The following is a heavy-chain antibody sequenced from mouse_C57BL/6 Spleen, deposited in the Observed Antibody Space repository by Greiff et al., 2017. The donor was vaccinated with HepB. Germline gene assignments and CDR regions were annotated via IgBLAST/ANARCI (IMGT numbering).Heavy chain of an antibody. CDR1: GYTFTSYW. J-gene: IGHJ4*01. V-gene: IGHV1-55*01. D-gene: IGHD1-1*01. Sequence: QVQLQQPGAELVKPGASVKMSSKASGYTFTSYWITWVKQRPGQGLEWIGDLYPGSGSTNYNEKFKSKATLTVDTSSSTAYMQLSSLTSEDSAVYYCAREGVVAQNYAMDYWGQGTSVTVAS. CDR3: AREGVVAQNYAMDY. CDR2: LYPGSGST.